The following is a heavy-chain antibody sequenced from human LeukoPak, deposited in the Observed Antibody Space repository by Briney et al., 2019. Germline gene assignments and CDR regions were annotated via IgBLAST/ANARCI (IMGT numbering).Heavy chain of an antibody. Sequence: GGSLRLSCVASGFIFSNYGMSWVRQVPGKGLEWVSSVRVDGHTTFYADSVKGRFTISRDNSKNTLYLQMNSLRAEDTAVYYCAKDGERGYSYGYQDYWGQGTLVTVSS. CDR1: GFIFSNYG. V-gene: IGHV3-23*01. J-gene: IGHJ4*02. CDR3: AKDGERGYSYGYQDY. CDR2: VRVDGHTT. D-gene: IGHD5-18*01.